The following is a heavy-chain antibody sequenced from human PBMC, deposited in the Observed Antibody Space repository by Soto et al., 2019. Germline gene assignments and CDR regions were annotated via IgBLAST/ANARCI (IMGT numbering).Heavy chain of an antibody. CDR3: ARDKITGLFDY. Sequence: QVQLQQWGAGLLKPSETLYLTCAVYGGSFSGYYWTWIRQPPGTGLEWIGEINHSGSTNYNPSLKSRVTISVHTSKNQFSLKLTSVTAADTAVYYCARDKITGLFDYWCQGTLVTVSS. CDR2: INHSGST. V-gene: IGHV4-34*01. D-gene: IGHD2-8*02. J-gene: IGHJ4*02. CDR1: GGSFSGYY.